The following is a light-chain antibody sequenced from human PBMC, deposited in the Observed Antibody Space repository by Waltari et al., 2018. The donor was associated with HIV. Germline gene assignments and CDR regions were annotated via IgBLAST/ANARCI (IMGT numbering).Light chain of an antibody. J-gene: IGLJ2*01. V-gene: IGLV9-49*01. CDR2: VGTGGIVG. Sequence: QPVLTQPPSASASLGASVTLTSTLRSRHSNYKVAWYQQSPGKGPRFVMRVGTGGIVGSKGDGIPDRFSVLGSGLNRYLTINNIQEEDESDYYCGADHGSGSNWVFGGGTKLTVL. CDR3: GADHGSGSNWV. CDR1: SRHSNYK.